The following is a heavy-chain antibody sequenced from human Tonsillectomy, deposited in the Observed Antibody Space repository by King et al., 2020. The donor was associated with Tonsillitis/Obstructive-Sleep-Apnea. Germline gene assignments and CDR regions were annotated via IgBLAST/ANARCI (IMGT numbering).Heavy chain of an antibody. CDR3: ARYRRDYGFDC. D-gene: IGHD4-17*01. CDR1: GDSISSNNW. Sequence: QLQESGPGLVKPSGTLSLTCAVSGDSISSNNWWSWVRQPPGKGLEWLGEIYHSGSTTYSPSLKSRLTISVDKSKNQFSLKLNSVTAADTAVYYCARYRRDYGFDCWGQGTLVPVSS. V-gene: IGHV4-4*02. J-gene: IGHJ4*02. CDR2: IYHSGST.